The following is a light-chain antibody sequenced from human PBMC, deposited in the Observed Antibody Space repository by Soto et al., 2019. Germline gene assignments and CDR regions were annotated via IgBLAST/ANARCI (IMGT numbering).Light chain of an antibody. CDR1: QSVSSSF. J-gene: IGKJ1*01. Sequence: ESVLTQSPGTLSLSPGERATLSCRASQSVSSSFLAWYQLKPGQAPRLLIYGASSRATGIPDRFSGSGSGTDFTLTISRLEPEDFAVYYCQQYDSSPWTFGQGTKVGIK. CDR2: GAS. V-gene: IGKV3-20*01. CDR3: QQYDSSPWT.